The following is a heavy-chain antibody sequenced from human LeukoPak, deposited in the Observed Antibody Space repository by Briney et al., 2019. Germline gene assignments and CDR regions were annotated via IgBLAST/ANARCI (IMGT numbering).Heavy chain of an antibody. CDR1: GGSISSSSYY. J-gene: IGHJ4*02. CDR3: ARRHRGRSDSSGYYYED. Sequence: SETLSLTCTVSGGSISSSSYYWGWIRQPPGKGLEWIGSIYYSGSTYYNPSLKSRVTISVDTSKNQFSLKLSSVTAADTAVYYCARRHRGRSDSSGYYYEDWGQGTLVTVSS. CDR2: IYYSGST. V-gene: IGHV4-39*07. D-gene: IGHD3-22*01.